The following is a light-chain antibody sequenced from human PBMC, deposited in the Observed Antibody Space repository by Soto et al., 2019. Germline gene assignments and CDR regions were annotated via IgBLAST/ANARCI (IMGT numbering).Light chain of an antibody. CDR1: QSLLHSNGYNY. CDR3: MRALQTPWT. Sequence: DIVMTQSPLSLPVTPGEPASTSCRSSQSLLHSNGYNYLDWYLQKPGQSPQLLIYLGSNLASGVPDRFSGSGSGTDFTLTISRVEAEDVGIYYCMRALQTPWTFGQGTKVEIK. V-gene: IGKV2-28*01. CDR2: LGS. J-gene: IGKJ1*01.